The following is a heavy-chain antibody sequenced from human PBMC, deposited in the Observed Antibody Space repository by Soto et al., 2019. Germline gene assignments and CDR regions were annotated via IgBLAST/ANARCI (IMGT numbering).Heavy chain of an antibody. V-gene: IGHV1-46*01. CDR3: ARDARPIFGVVIIPLYGMDV. Sequence: ASVKVSCKASGYTFTSYYMHWVRQAPGQGLEWMGIINPSGGSTSYAQKFQGRVTMTRDTSTSTVYMELSRLRSDDTAVYYCARDARPIFGVVIIPLYGMDVWGQGTTVTVSS. D-gene: IGHD3-3*01. CDR1: GYTFTSYY. CDR2: INPSGGST. J-gene: IGHJ6*02.